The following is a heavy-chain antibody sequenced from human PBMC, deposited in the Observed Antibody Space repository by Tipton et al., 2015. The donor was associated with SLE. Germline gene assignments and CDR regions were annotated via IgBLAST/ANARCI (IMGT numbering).Heavy chain of an antibody. CDR3: ARDRGSSWYEGSFDI. CDR2: IYTSGST. Sequence: TLSLTCTVSGGSISSYYWSWIRQPAGKGLEWIGLIYTSGSTNYNPSLTSRVTISVDTSNNQFSLKLSSETAADTAVYYCARDRGSSWYEGSFDIWGQGTMVTVSS. J-gene: IGHJ3*02. D-gene: IGHD6-13*01. V-gene: IGHV4-4*07. CDR1: GGSISSYY.